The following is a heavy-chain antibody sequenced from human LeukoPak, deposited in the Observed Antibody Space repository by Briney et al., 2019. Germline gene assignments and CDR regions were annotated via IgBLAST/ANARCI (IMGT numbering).Heavy chain of an antibody. CDR2: IYYSGST. CDR1: GVSISSYY. Sequence: PSETLSLTCTVSGVSISSYYWSWIRQPPGKGLEWIGYIYYSGSTNYNPSLKSRVTISVDTSKNQFSLKLSSVTAADTAVYYCARSPWIQLWLSDWGQGTLVTVSS. CDR3: ARSPWIQLWLSD. V-gene: IGHV4-59*01. J-gene: IGHJ4*02. D-gene: IGHD5-18*01.